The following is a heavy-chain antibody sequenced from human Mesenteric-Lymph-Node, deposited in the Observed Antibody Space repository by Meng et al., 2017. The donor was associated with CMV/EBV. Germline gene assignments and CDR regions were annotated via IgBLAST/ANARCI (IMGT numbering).Heavy chain of an antibody. CDR1: GGTFSKYA. CDR3: ARAPYNYYGSGAPDY. J-gene: IGHJ4*02. CDR2: FIPIFGTA. Sequence: GGTFSKYAISWVRQAPGQGLEWMGGFIPIFGTADYAQKFQGRVMITADDSTSMAYMELSSLRSDDTAVYYCARAPYNYYGSGAPDYWGQGTLVTVSS. V-gene: IGHV1-69*01. D-gene: IGHD3-10*01.